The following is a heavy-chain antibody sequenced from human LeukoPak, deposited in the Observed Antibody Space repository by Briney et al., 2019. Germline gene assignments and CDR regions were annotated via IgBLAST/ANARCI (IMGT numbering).Heavy chain of an antibody. V-gene: IGHV3-11*04. CDR3: AELGITMIGGV. J-gene: IGHJ6*04. CDR1: GFTFSDYY. Sequence: PGGSLRLSCAASGFTFSDYYMSWIRQAPGKGLEWVSYIGSSDRTMYYADSVKGRFTISRDNAKNSLYLQMNSLRAEDTAVYYCAELGITMIGGVWGKGTTVTISS. D-gene: IGHD3-10*02. CDR2: IGSSDRTM.